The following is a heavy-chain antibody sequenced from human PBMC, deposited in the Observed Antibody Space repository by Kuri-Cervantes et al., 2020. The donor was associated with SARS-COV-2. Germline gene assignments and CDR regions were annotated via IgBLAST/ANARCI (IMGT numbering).Heavy chain of an antibody. CDR2: IYYSGST. J-gene: IGHJ5*02. V-gene: IGHV4-59*08. Sequence: SETLSLTCTVSGGSISSYYWSRIRQPPGKGLEWIGYIYYSGSTNYNPSLKSRVTISVDTSKNQFSLKLSSVTAADTAVYYCAGRGRQSTIPAASNWFDPWGQGTLVTVSS. CDR1: GGSISSYY. CDR3: AGRGRQSTIPAASNWFDP. D-gene: IGHD2-2*01.